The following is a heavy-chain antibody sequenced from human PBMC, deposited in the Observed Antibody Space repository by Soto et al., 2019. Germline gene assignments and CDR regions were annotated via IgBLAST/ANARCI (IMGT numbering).Heavy chain of an antibody. D-gene: IGHD4-17*01. CDR2: ISGSGGST. Sequence: GGSLRLSCAASGFTFSSYAMSWVRQAPGKGLEWVSAISGSGGSTYYADSVKGRFTISRDNSKNTLYLQMNSLRAEDTAVYYCAKEWGYGDYVHYYMDVWGKGTTVTVSS. CDR1: GFTFSSYA. V-gene: IGHV3-23*01. CDR3: AKEWGYGDYVHYYMDV. J-gene: IGHJ6*03.